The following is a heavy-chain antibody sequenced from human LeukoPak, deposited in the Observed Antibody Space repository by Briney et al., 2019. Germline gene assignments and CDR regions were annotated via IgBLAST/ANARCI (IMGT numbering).Heavy chain of an antibody. CDR3: ARIRSIQLWYDAFDI. J-gene: IGHJ3*02. Sequence: PGGSLRLSXAASGFTFCSYWMHWVRRSPGKGLVWLSRINSDGSSTSYADSVKGRFTISRDNAKNTLYLQMNSLRAEDTAVYYCARIRSIQLWYDAFDIWGQGTMVTVSS. D-gene: IGHD5-18*01. V-gene: IGHV3-74*01. CDR1: GFTFCSYW. CDR2: INSDGSST.